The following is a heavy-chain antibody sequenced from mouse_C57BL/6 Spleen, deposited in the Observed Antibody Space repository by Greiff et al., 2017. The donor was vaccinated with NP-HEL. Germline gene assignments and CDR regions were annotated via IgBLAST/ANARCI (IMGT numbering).Heavy chain of an antibody. CDR2: ISNGGGST. D-gene: IGHD1-1*01. V-gene: IGHV5-12*01. CDR1: GFTFSDYY. CDR3: ARQDGSSYYAMDY. Sequence: EVQLQESGGGLVQPGGSLKLSCAASGFTFSDYYMYWVRQTPEKRLEWVAYISNGGGSTYYPDTVKGRFTISRDNAKNTLYLQMSRLKSEDTAMYYCARQDGSSYYAMDYWGQGTSVTVSS. J-gene: IGHJ4*01.